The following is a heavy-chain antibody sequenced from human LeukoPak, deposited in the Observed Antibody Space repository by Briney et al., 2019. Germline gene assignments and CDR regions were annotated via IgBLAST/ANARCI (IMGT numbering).Heavy chain of an antibody. J-gene: IGHJ5*02. CDR1: GGSFSGYY. V-gene: IGHV4-34*01. D-gene: IGHD3-10*01. Sequence: TSETLSLTCAVYGGSFSGYYWSWIRQPPGKGLEWIGEINHSGSTNYNPSLKSRVTISVDRSKNQFSLKLSSVTAADTAVYYCARVTILFNWFDPWGQGTLVTVSS. CDR3: ARVTILFNWFDP. CDR2: INHSGST.